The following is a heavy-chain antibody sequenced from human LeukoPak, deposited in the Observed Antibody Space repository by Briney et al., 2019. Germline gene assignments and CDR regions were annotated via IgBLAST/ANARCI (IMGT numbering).Heavy chain of an antibody. CDR3: ARDLHYAFDI. J-gene: IGHJ3*02. CDR2: IYSSDTT. Sequence: GRSLRLSCAASGFTFSGYAMNWVRHAPGKGLEWVSHIYSSDTTYADSVKGRFTISRDNAKNSLYLQMNSLRDEDTAVYYCARDLHYAFDIWGQGTMVTASS. CDR1: GFTFSGYA. D-gene: IGHD3-10*01. V-gene: IGHV3-48*02.